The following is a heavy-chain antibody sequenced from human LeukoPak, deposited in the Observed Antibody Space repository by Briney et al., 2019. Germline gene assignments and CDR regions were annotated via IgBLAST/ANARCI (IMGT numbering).Heavy chain of an antibody. CDR2: ISSSSTYI. J-gene: IGHJ4*02. CDR1: ELTFSSHS. Sequence: SGGSLRLSCAASELTFSSHSMNWVRQAPGKGLEWVSSISSSSTYIYYADSVKGRFTISRDNAKNSLYLQMNSLRAEDTAVYYCARDAIVGATNFDYWGQGTLVTVSA. V-gene: IGHV3-21*01. CDR3: ARDAIVGATNFDY. D-gene: IGHD1-26*01.